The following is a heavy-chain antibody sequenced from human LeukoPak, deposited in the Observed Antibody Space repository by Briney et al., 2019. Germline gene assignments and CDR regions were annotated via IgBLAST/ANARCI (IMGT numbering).Heavy chain of an antibody. CDR2: ISAHGAGT. D-gene: IGHD6-13*01. J-gene: IGHJ4*02. CDR3: AKGWGKQQLATPNDY. V-gene: IGHV3-23*01. Sequence: PGGSLRLSCAASGFTFGSYAMNWVRQAPGKGLEWVSVISAHGAGTYYADSVKGRFIISRDNSKNTLYLQMNSLRAVDTAVYYCAKGWGKQQLATPNDYWGQGTLVTVSS. CDR1: GFTFGSYA.